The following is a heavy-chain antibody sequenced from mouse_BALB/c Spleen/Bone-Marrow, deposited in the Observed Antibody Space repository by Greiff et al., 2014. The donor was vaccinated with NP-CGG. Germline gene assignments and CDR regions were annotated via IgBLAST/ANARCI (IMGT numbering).Heavy chain of an antibody. J-gene: IGHJ4*01. V-gene: IGHV5-6*01. CDR2: ISSGGSYT. CDR1: GFTFSSYG. Sequence: DVQLVESGGDLVKPGGSLKLSCAASGFTFSSYGMSWVRQTPDKRLEWVATISSGGSYTYYPDSVEGRFTISRDNAKNTLYLQMSSLKSEDTAMYYCASTITTVVAEDAMDYWGQGTSVTVSS. CDR3: ASTITTVVAEDAMDY. D-gene: IGHD1-1*01.